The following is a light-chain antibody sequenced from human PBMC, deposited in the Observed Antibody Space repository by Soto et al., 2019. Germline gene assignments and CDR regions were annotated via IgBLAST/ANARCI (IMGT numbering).Light chain of an antibody. Sequence: EIVLTQSPGTLSLSPGERATLSCRASQSVSSSFLAWYQQKPGQAPRLLIYGASSRATGIPDRFSGSGSGTDFTLIISRLEPEDVAVYYCQQYGSSPLTFGGGTKVESK. V-gene: IGKV3-20*01. CDR1: QSVSSSF. CDR3: QQYGSSPLT. CDR2: GAS. J-gene: IGKJ4*01.